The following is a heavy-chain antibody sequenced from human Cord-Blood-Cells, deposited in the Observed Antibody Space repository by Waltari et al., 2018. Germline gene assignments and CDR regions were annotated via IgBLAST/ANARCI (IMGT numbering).Heavy chain of an antibody. CDR2: IYYSGST. Sequence: SSYYWGWIRQPPGKGLEWIGSIYYSGSTYYNPSLKSRVTISVDTSKNQFSLKLSSVTAADTAVYYCARQYSGSSHDAFDIWGQGTMVTVSS. CDR1: SSYY. J-gene: IGHJ3*02. CDR3: ARQYSGSSHDAFDI. D-gene: IGHD1-26*01. V-gene: IGHV4-39*01.